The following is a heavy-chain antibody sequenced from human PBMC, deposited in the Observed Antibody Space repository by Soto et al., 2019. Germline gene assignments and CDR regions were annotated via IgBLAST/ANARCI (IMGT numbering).Heavy chain of an antibody. CDR3: AGDLGVLEQQLAVTNAFDF. D-gene: IGHD6-13*01. CDR2: IKQAGSEK. CDR1: GFTFSSYW. J-gene: IGHJ3*01. V-gene: IGHV3-7*01. Sequence: EVQLVESGGGLVQPGGSLRLSCAASGFTFSSYWMSWVRQAPGKGLEWVANIKQAGSEKYYVYSVKGRFTISRDNAKNSLYLQMNSLRAADTAVYYCAGDLGVLEQQLAVTNAFDFWGQGTLVTVSS.